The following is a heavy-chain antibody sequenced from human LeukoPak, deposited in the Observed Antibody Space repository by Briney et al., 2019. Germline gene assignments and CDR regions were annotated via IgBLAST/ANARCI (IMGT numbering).Heavy chain of an antibody. Sequence: GGSLILSCAASGFTFSNSWMSWVRQAPGKGLEWVCYISQGGSAKNYVDSVKGRFTFSRDNAKNSLFLQINSLRAEDTAVYYCARDRGYNAFDIWGQGTMVTVSS. D-gene: IGHD5-18*01. CDR1: GFTFSNSW. V-gene: IGHV3-7*01. J-gene: IGHJ3*02. CDR3: ARDRGYNAFDI. CDR2: ISQGGSAK.